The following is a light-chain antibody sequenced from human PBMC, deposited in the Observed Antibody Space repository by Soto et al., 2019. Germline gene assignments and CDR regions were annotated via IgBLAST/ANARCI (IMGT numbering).Light chain of an antibody. CDR3: CSYRSSRTWV. J-gene: IGLJ3*02. V-gene: IGLV2-14*01. CDR2: EVT. Sequence: QSALTQPASVSGSPGQSITISCTGTSSDIGSYNFVSWYQQCPGKAPRLLIYEVTNRPSGVSNRFFGSKSGNAASLTISGLQAEDDADYYCCSYRSSRTWVFGGGTTVTVL. CDR1: SSDIGSYNF.